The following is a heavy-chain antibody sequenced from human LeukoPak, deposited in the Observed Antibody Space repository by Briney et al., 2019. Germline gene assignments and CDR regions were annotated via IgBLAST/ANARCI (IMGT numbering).Heavy chain of an antibody. V-gene: IGHV3-21*01. D-gene: IGHD2-2*02. J-gene: IGHJ3*02. CDR1: GFTFSSYS. Sequence: SGGSLRLSCAASGFTFSSYSMNRVRQAPGKGLEWVSSISSSSSYIYYADSVKGRFTISRDNAKNSLYLQMNSLRAEDTAVYYCARVGSSLIPFDIWGQGTMVTVSS. CDR3: ARVGSSLIPFDI. CDR2: ISSSSSYI.